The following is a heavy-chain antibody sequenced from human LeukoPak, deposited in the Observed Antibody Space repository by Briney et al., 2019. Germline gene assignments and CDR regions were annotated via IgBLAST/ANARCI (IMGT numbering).Heavy chain of an antibody. Sequence: SETLSLTCAVYGGSFNEYHWSWIRQTPGKGLVWIGEINHSGGSNYNPSLKSRVTMSVDTSQNQFSLKLSSVTAADTALYYCAGIPAPGHGFDPRGQGTLVTVSS. CDR3: AGIPAPGHGFDP. D-gene: IGHD6-13*01. V-gene: IGHV4-34*01. CDR2: INHSGGS. J-gene: IGHJ5*02. CDR1: GGSFNEYH.